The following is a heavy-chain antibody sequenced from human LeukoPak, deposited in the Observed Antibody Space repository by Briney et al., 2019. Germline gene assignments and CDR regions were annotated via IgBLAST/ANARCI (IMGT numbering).Heavy chain of an antibody. V-gene: IGHV1-46*01. Sequence: GASVKVSCKASGYTFTSYYMHWVRLAPGQGLEWMGIINPSGGSTSYAQKFQGRVTMTRDTSTSTVYMELSSLRSEDTAVYYCARVGEVVVTAIPGAFDIWGQGTMATVSS. CDR3: ARVGEVVVTAIPGAFDI. CDR1: GYTFTSYY. J-gene: IGHJ3*02. D-gene: IGHD2-21*02. CDR2: INPSGGST.